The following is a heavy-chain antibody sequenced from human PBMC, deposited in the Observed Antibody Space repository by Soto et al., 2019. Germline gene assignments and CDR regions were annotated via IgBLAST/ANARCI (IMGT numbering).Heavy chain of an antibody. CDR2: IIPIFGTA. CDR3: ARDXGRYFDWLSHPHYGMDV. CDR1: GGTFSSYA. V-gene: IGHV1-69*13. Sequence: GASVKVSCKASGGTFSSYAISWLRQAPGQGLEWMGGIIPIFGTANYAQKFQGRVTITADESPSTAYMELSSLRSEDTAVYYCARDXGRYFDWLSHPHYGMDVWGQGTTVTVSS. J-gene: IGHJ6*02. D-gene: IGHD3-9*01.